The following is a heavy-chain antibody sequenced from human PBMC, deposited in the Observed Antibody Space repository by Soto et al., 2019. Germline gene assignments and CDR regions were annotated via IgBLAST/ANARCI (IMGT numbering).Heavy chain of an antibody. CDR1: GFTFSSYS. Sequence: EVQLVESGGGLVQPGGSLRLSCAASGFTFSSYSMNWVRQAPGKGLEWVSYISSSSSTIYYADSVKGRVTISRDNAKNSLSLQINNLRAEDTAVDYCAREGCDLNWFDPWGKGTLVTVSS. D-gene: IGHD2-21*02. V-gene: IGHV3-48*01. J-gene: IGHJ5*02. CDR2: ISSSSSTI. CDR3: AREGCDLNWFDP.